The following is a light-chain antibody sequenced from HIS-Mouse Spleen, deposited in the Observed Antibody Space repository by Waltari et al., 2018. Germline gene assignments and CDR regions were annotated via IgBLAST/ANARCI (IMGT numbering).Light chain of an antibody. CDR3: CSYAGSYTGV. J-gene: IGLJ1*01. CDR1: SSDVGGYNY. V-gene: IGLV2-11*01. Sequence: QSALTQPRSVSGSPGQSVTISCTGTSSDVGGYNYVSWYQQHPGKAPKLMLSEVSKRSSGVPDRFSGSKSGNTASLTISGLQAEDEADYYCCSYAGSYTGVFGTGTKVTVL. CDR2: EVS.